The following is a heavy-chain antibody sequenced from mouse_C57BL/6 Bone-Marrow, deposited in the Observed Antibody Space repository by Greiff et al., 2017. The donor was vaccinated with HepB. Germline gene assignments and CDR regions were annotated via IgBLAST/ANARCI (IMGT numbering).Heavy chain of an antibody. CDR3: TTWRYGSSPYYFDY. Sequence: VHVKQSGAELVRPGASVKLSCTASGFNIKDDYMHWVKQRPEQGLEWIGWIDPENGDTEYASKFQGKATITADTSSNTAYLQLSSLTSEDTAVYYCTTWRYGSSPYYFDYWGQGTTLTVSS. CDR1: GFNIKDDY. CDR2: IDPENGDT. D-gene: IGHD1-1*01. V-gene: IGHV14-4*01. J-gene: IGHJ2*01.